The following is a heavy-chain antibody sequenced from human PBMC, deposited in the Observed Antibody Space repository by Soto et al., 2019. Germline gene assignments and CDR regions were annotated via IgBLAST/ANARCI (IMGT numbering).Heavy chain of an antibody. Sequence: QITLKESGPPLVKPTQTLTLTCTFSGFSLSTSGVGVGWIRQPPGKALEWLALIYWDDDKRYSPSLKSRLTITNNTSKNQVVLTITNMDPVDTSTYYCAHRISSGYYRGERYFDLWGRGTLVTVSS. V-gene: IGHV2-5*02. CDR2: IYWDDDK. CDR3: AHRISSGYYRGERYFDL. CDR1: GFSLSTSGVG. D-gene: IGHD3-22*01. J-gene: IGHJ2*01.